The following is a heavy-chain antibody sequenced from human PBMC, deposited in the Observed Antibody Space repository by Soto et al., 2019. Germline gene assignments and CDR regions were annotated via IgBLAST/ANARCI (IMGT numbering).Heavy chain of an antibody. J-gene: IGHJ4*02. Sequence: GFTFSSYAMSWVRQAPGKGLEWVSAISGSGGSTYYADSVKGRFTISRDNSKNTLYLQMNSLRAEDTAVYYCAKDRAHDSSGYPDYWGQGTLVTVSS. CDR3: AKDRAHDSSGYPDY. V-gene: IGHV3-23*01. D-gene: IGHD3-22*01. CDR2: ISGSGGST. CDR1: GFTFSSYA.